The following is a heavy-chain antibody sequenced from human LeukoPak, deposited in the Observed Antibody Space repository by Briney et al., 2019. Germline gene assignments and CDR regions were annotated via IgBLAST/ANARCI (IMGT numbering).Heavy chain of an antibody. CDR3: ARAAIFGSFDP. J-gene: IGHJ5*02. CDR1: GFTFSSYS. Sequence: GGSLRLSCAASGFTFSSYSMNWVRQVPGKGLEWVSFISSSSSYIYYADSVQGRFTISRDNAKNSLYLQMNSLRAEDTAVYYCARAAIFGSFDPWSQGSLVTVSS. V-gene: IGHV3-21*01. CDR2: ISSSSSYI. D-gene: IGHD3-9*01.